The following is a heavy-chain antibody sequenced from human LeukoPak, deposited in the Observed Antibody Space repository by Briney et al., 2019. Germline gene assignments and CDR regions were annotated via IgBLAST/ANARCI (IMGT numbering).Heavy chain of an antibody. J-gene: IGHJ4*02. CDR1: GFTLSGFV. D-gene: IGHD4-17*01. CDR2: ISSSLSTI. Sequence: GGSLRLSCAASGFTLSGFVMIWFPQPPGKGREGISYISSSLSTIYYADSVKGRFTISRDNAKNSLYLKMNSLRDENTAVYYCANYGDYYYFYYWGQGTLVTVSS. CDR3: ANYGDYYYFYY. V-gene: IGHV3-48*02.